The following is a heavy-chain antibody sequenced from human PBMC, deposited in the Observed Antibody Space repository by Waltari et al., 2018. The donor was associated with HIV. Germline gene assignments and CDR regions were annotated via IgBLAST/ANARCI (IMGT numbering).Heavy chain of an antibody. Sequence: EVQLVESGGGLVQPGGSLRLSCAASGFTFSSYSMNWVRQAPGKGLGWVSYISSSIITIYYADSVKGRFTISRDNAKNSLYLQMNSLRAEDTAVYYCARVGGATWAFDIWGQGTMVTVSS. CDR2: ISSSIITI. D-gene: IGHD5-12*01. CDR1: GFTFSSYS. J-gene: IGHJ3*02. CDR3: ARVGGATWAFDI. V-gene: IGHV3-48*01.